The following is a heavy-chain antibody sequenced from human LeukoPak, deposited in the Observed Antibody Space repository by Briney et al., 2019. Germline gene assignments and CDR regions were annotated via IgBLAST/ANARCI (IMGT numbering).Heavy chain of an antibody. CDR1: GFTFDDYA. CDR3: AKDIAAVGLGWFDP. D-gene: IGHD6-13*01. J-gene: IGHJ5*02. CDR2: ISWNSGTI. Sequence: PGRSLRLSCAASGFTFDDYAMHWVRQAPGKGLEWVSGISWNSGTIGYADSVKGRFTISRDNAKNSLYLQMNSLRAEDTALYYCAKDIAAVGLGWFDPWGQGTLVTVSS. V-gene: IGHV3-9*01.